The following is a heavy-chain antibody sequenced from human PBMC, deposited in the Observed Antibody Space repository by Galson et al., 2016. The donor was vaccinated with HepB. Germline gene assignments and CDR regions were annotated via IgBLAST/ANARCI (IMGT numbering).Heavy chain of an antibody. CDR2: IWYDGTSK. V-gene: IGHV3-33*06. J-gene: IGHJ5*01. CDR1: GFTFSNSA. D-gene: IGHD4-11*01. Sequence: SLRLSCAASGFTFSNSAMHWVRQAPGKGLEWVAVIWYDGTSKYYVDSVKGRFTSSRDNSKNTLNLQMNSLRAEDTAVYYCAKVATPNRNYENWFDSWGQGTLVTVSS. CDR3: AKVATPNRNYENWFDS.